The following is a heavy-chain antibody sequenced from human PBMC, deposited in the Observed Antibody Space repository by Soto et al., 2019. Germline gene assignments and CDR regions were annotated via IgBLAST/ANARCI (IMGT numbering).Heavy chain of an antibody. D-gene: IGHD2-2*01. CDR2: IIPILGIA. Sequence: SVKVSCKASGGTFSSYTISWVRQAPGQGLEWMGRIIPILGIANYAQKFQGRVTITADKSTSTAYMELSSLRSEDTAVYYCATLYDIVVVPAALLYGMDVWGQGTTVTVSS. V-gene: IGHV1-69*02. CDR3: ATLYDIVVVPAALLYGMDV. CDR1: GGTFSSYT. J-gene: IGHJ6*02.